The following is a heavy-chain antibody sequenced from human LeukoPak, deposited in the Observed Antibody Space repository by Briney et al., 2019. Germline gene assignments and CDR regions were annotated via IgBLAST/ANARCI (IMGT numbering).Heavy chain of an antibody. J-gene: IGHJ1*01. CDR3: ARHSKYYYDSSGSFVGYFQH. D-gene: IGHD3-22*01. V-gene: IGHV4-59*08. Sequence: SETLSLTCTVSGGSISVYYWSWIRQPPGKGLEWIGYIYYSGSTNYNPSLKSRVTISVDTSKNQFSLKLSSVTAADTAVYYCARHSKYYYDSSGSFVGYFQHWGPGTLVTVSS. CDR1: GGSISVYY. CDR2: IYYSGST.